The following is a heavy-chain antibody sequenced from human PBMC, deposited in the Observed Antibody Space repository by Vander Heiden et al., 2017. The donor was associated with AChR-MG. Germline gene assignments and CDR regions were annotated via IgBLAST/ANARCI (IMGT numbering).Heavy chain of an antibody. CDR1: AAYISSSDYL. V-gene: IGHV4-30-4*08. D-gene: IGHD3-16*01. Sequence: QVQLQESGPGLVNPSQTLSLTCTVSAAYISSSDYLWSWIRQPPGQGLEWIGYIYFSGNPHYNPSLKSRVTISIDTSRKQFSLNLMSVTAADTAVYFCARVTFGGRRIDKRGRGTLVTVSS. CDR3: ARVTFGGRRIDK. CDR2: IYFSGNP. J-gene: IGHJ4*02.